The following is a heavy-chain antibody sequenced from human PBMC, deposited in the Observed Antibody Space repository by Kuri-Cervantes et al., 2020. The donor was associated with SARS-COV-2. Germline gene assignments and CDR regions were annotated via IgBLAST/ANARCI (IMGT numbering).Heavy chain of an antibody. V-gene: IGHV3-23*01. D-gene: IGHD4-23*01. CDR1: GFTFSSYV. CDR3: AKDKQGNHDY. Sequence: GESLKISCAASGFTFSSYVMTWVRQPPGKGLEWVSGISGGGSNTYYADSVKGRFTISRDNSKNTLYLQMNSLRAEDTAVYYCAKDKQGNHDYWGQGTLVTVSS. CDR2: ISGGGSNT. J-gene: IGHJ4*02.